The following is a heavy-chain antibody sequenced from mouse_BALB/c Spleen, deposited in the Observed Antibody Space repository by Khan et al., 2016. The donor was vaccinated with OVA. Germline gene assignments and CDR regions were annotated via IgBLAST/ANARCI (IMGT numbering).Heavy chain of an antibody. CDR1: GYIFTNYW. D-gene: IGHD6-2*01. CDR3: AREESLDYFVY. CDR2: IYPGTDNT. Sequence: QVQLKQSRAELVRPGASVKLSCRTSGYIFTNYWIHWVKQRSGQGLEWIARIYPGTDNTYYNEKLKDKATLTADRSSSTAYMQLSSLKSEDSAVYFCAREESLDYFVYWGQGTTLTVSA. J-gene: IGHJ2*01. V-gene: IGHV1-76*01.